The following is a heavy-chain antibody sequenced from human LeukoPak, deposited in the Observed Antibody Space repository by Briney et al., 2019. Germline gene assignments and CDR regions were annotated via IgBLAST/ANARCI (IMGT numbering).Heavy chain of an antibody. Sequence: SVKVSCKASGGTFSSYAISWVRQAPGQGLEWMGGIIPIFCTANYAQKFQGRVTITADESTSTAYMELSSLRSEDTAVYYCARVMRRRGAFDIWGQGTMVTVSS. D-gene: IGHD3-16*01. CDR3: ARVMRRRGAFDI. J-gene: IGHJ3*02. CDR1: GGTFSSYA. V-gene: IGHV1-69*13. CDR2: IIPIFCTA.